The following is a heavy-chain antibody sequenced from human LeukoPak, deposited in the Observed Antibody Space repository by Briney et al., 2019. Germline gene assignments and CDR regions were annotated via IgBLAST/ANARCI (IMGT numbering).Heavy chain of an antibody. Sequence: GGSLRLSCAASGFTFSSYAMHWVRQAPGKGLEWVAVISYDGSNKYYADSVKGRFTISRDNSKNTLYLQMNSLRAEDTAVYYCARSYGRYSSSWGLVWYWGQGTLVTVSS. D-gene: IGHD6-13*01. CDR2: ISYDGSNK. V-gene: IGHV3-30-3*01. J-gene: IGHJ4*02. CDR1: GFTFSSYA. CDR3: ARSYGRYSSSWGLVWY.